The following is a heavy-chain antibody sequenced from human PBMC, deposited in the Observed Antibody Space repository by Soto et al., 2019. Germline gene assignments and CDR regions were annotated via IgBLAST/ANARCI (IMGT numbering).Heavy chain of an antibody. CDR2: IYSGGST. Sequence: EVQLVESGGGLVQPGGSLRLSCAASGFTVSSNYMSWVRQAPGKGLEWVSVIYSGGSTYYADSVTGRFTISKDNAKNTLYLHMNSLRAEDTAVYYCARMGYSSGYSGLFDPLGQGILVTVSS. D-gene: IGHD3-22*01. J-gene: IGHJ5*02. V-gene: IGHV3-66*01. CDR3: ARMGYSSGYSGLFDP. CDR1: GFTVSSNY.